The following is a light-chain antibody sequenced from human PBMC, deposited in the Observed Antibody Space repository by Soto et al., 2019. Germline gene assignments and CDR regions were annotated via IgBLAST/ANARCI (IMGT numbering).Light chain of an antibody. V-gene: IGLV2-23*01. Sequence: QSALTQPASVSGSPGQSITISCTGTSSDIGSYSFVSWYQQHPGRAPRLMIYEGSKRPSGVSDRFSASKSGNTASLTISGLEAEDEADYYCCSYSLSSSYVFGTGTKLTVL. CDR3: CSYSLSSSYV. CDR2: EGS. CDR1: SSDIGSYSF. J-gene: IGLJ1*01.